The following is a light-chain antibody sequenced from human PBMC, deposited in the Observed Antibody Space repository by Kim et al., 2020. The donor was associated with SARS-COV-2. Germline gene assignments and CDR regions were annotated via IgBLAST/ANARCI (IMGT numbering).Light chain of an antibody. V-gene: IGLV3-19*01. CDR2: GKN. Sequence: SSELTQDPAVSVALGPTVRITCQGDSLRSYYATWYQQKPGQAPILVIYGKNNRPSGIPDRFSGSSSGNTASLTITGTQAGDEADYYFNSRASNDNVVFGG. CDR3: NSRASNDNVV. CDR1: SLRSYY. J-gene: IGLJ2*01.